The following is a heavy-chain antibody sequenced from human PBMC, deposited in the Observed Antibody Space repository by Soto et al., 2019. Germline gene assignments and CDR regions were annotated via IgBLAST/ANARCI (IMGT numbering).Heavy chain of an antibody. Sequence: QVQLQQWGAGLLKPSETLSLTCAVYGGSFSGYYWSWIRQPPGKGLEWSGEINHSGSTNYNPSLKSGVTISVDTSKNQFSLKLSSVTAADTAVYYCARVRDIAMVIYYYGMDVWGQGTTVTVPS. CDR3: ARVRDIAMVIYYYGMDV. CDR1: GGSFSGYY. V-gene: IGHV4-34*01. D-gene: IGHD5-18*01. J-gene: IGHJ6*02. CDR2: INHSGST.